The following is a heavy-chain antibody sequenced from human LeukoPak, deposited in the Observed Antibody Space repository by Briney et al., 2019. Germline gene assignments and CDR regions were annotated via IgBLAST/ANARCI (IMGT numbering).Heavy chain of an antibody. J-gene: IGHJ4*02. CDR2: IYSSGTT. V-gene: IGHV4-4*07. CDR3: ACGVAAAGWLYFDY. CDR1: GGSITSYY. D-gene: IGHD6-13*01. Sequence: SETLSLTCTVSGGSITSYYWSWLRQPAGKGREWIGRIYSSGTTNYNPSLKSRVTMSIDTTQFSLKLSSVTAADTAVYFCACGVAAAGWLYFDYWGQGSLVTVSS.